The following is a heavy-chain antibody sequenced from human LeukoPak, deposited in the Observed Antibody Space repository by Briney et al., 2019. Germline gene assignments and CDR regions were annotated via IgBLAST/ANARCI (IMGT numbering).Heavy chain of an antibody. CDR3: ARGYDWYFDL. D-gene: IGHD1-14*01. CDR1: GFTFSDYS. V-gene: IGHV3-21*01. J-gene: IGHJ2*01. CDR2: IRSSCSYI. Sequence: TGGSVRLFCAASGFTFSDYSMNWVRQAPGKGLEGVSSIRSSCSYIYYADSMKGRFTISRDNAKNSLYLQMNSLRGEDTAVYYCARGYDWYFDLWGRGALVTVSS.